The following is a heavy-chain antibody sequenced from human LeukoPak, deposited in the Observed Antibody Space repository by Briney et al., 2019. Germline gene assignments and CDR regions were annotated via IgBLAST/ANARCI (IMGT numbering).Heavy chain of an antibody. CDR1: GFTFSSYA. CDR2: ISYDESNK. CDR3: ARSLGLDSGSYSGSVFPSFGYFDY. V-gene: IGHV3-30*01. J-gene: IGHJ4*02. Sequence: PGGSLRLSCAASGFTFSSYAMHWVRQAPGKGLEWVAVISYDESNKYYADSVKGRFTISRDNSKNTLYLQMNSLRAEDTAVYYCARSLGLDSGSYSGSVFPSFGYFDYWGQGTLVTVSS. D-gene: IGHD1-26*01.